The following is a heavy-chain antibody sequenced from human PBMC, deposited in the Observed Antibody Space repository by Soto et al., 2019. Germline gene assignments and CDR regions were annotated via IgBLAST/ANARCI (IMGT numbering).Heavy chain of an antibody. CDR1: GFTFSDYY. CDR2: ISSSSSYT. V-gene: IGHV3-11*06. D-gene: IGHD3-22*01. Sequence: GGSLRLSCAASGFTFSDYYMSWIRQAPGKGLEWVSYISSSSSYTNYADSVKGRFTISRDNAKNSLYLQMNSLRAEDTAVYYCARGPYYYDSSGPFDYWGQGTLVTVSS. J-gene: IGHJ4*02. CDR3: ARGPYYYDSSGPFDY.